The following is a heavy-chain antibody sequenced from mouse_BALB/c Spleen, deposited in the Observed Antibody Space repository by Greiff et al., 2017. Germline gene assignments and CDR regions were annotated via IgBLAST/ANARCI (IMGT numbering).Heavy chain of an antibody. J-gene: IGHJ4*01. V-gene: IGHV1-87*01. Sequence: QVQLQQSGAELARPGASVKLSCKASGYTFTSYWMQWVKQRPGQGLEWIGAIYPGDGDTRYTQKFKGKATLTADKSSSTAYMQLSSLASEDSAVYYCARLGGGSSPYYYAMDYWGQGTSVTVSS. CDR2: IYPGDGDT. D-gene: IGHD1-1*01. CDR3: ARLGGGSSPYYYAMDY. CDR1: GYTFTSYW.